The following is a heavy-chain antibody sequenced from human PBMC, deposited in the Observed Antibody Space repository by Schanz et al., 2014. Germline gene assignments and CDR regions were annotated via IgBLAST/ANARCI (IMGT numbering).Heavy chain of an antibody. J-gene: IGHJ3*02. CDR3: ARKMKLGVYGGKGHDSLDI. Sequence: EVQLVESGGGLVQLGGSLRLSCAASGLTLSSHWMHWVRQDPGKGLVWVARINSVGSNTDYADSVTGRFAISRDNAKNTLYLQMNTLRAEDTAVYYCARKMKLGVYGGKGHDSLDIWGQGTMVTVSS. D-gene: IGHD4-17*01. CDR1: GLTLSSHW. V-gene: IGHV3-74*02. CDR2: INSVGSNT.